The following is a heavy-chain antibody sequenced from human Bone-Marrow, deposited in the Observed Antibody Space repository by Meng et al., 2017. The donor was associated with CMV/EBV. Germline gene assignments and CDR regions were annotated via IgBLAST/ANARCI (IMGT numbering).Heavy chain of an antibody. CDR3: AKDVKGRSPDAFDI. Sequence: GGSLRLSCAASGFTVSSNYMSWVRQAPGKGLEWVSVIYSGGSTYYADSVKGRFTISRDNSKSTLYLQMNSLRAEDTAVYYCAKDVKGRSPDAFDIWGQGTLVTVSS. CDR2: IYSGGST. V-gene: IGHV3-53*01. J-gene: IGHJ3*02. CDR1: GFTVSSNY.